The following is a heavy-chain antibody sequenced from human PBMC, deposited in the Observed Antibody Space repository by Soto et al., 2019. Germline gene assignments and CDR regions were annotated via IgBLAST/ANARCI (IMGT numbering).Heavy chain of an antibody. J-gene: IGHJ6*02. D-gene: IGHD2-8*02. CDR2: IIPILTTP. CDR1: GGTFSIYG. V-gene: IGHV1-69*01. Sequence: QVQLVQSGAEVKKTGSSVKVSCKASGGTFSIYGFSWGRQAPGQGPEWIGGIIPILTTPNYAQKFQGRGTIVADESTTTVYMELSSLKFEDTAVYYCATSVGIAPTGEDGMDVWGQGTSVIVSS. CDR3: ATSVGIAPTGEDGMDV.